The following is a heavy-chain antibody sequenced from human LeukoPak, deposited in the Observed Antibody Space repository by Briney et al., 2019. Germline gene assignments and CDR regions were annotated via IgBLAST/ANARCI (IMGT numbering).Heavy chain of an antibody. V-gene: IGHV3-7*01. Sequence: GGSLRLSCAASGFTFSDYWLSWVRQAPGKGLEWVANMNRDGGERNYVDSTKGRITISRDNAKNSLYLQMNSLRVEDTAVYYCARDGGIIRFGGQDVWGQGTTVTVS. CDR2: MNRDGGER. D-gene: IGHD3-16*01. CDR3: ARDGGIIRFGGQDV. J-gene: IGHJ6*02. CDR1: GFTFSDYW.